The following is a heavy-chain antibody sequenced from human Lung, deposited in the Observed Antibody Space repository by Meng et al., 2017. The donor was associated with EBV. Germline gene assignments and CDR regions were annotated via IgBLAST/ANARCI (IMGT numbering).Heavy chain of an antibody. CDR3: ARERGRGWFDP. J-gene: IGHJ5*02. V-gene: IGHV4-34*01. CDR2: INHSGST. Sequence: QLQQWGAGLLKPSGTLSLTCAVYGGSFSGYYWSWIRQPPGKGLEWIGEINHSGSTNYNPSLKSRVTISVDTSKNQFSLKLSSVTAADTAVYYCARERGRGWFDPWGQGTLVTVSS. CDR1: GGSFSGYY. D-gene: IGHD5-24*01.